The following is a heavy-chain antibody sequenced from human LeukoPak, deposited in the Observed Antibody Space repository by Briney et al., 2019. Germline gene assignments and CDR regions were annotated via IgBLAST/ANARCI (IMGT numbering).Heavy chain of an antibody. V-gene: IGHV1-8*01. J-gene: IGHJ3*02. Sequence: GASVKVSCKASGYAFTSYDISWVRQATGQGLEWMGWMNPNSGNTGYAQKFQGRVTMTRNTSISTAYMELSSLRSEDTAVYYCARVLSEQLAHDAFDIWGQGTMVTVSS. CDR1: GYAFTSYD. D-gene: IGHD6-13*01. CDR3: ARVLSEQLAHDAFDI. CDR2: MNPNSGNT.